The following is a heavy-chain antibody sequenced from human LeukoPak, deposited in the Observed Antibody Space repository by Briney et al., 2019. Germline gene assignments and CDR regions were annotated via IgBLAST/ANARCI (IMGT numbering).Heavy chain of an antibody. CDR1: GGSIDTSDYY. J-gene: IGHJ4*02. V-gene: IGHV4-39*07. Sequence: PSETLSLTCTISGGSIDTSDYYWGWIRQPPGKGLEWVGSIYFSGSTYYNPSLKSRVTISVDTSNNQFSLKLSSVTAADTAVYYCARGRRFRMVVAATRNFDYWGQGTLVTVSS. CDR3: ARGRRFRMVVAATRNFDY. D-gene: IGHD2-15*01. CDR2: IYFSGST.